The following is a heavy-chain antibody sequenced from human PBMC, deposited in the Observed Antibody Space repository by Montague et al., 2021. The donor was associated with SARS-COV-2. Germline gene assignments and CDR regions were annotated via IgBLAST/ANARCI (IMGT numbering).Heavy chain of an antibody. CDR2: ISSNGKT. J-gene: IGHJ2*01. CDR3: ARRGYYDSAGYHWHLDL. CDR1: GGSFSGYY. D-gene: IGHD3-22*01. Sequence: SETLSLTCVVYGGSFSGYYWSWIRQSPGKGLEWIGYISSNGKTNYNPSLKSRVTLSADASRNEFSLKLDSVTAADTAVYFCARRGYYDSAGYHWHLDLWGRGMLVTVSS. V-gene: IGHV4-4*09.